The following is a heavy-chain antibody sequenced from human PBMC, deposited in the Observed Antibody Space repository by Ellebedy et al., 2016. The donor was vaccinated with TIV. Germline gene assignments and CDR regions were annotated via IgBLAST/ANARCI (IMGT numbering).Heavy chain of an antibody. J-gene: IGHJ4*02. D-gene: IGHD1-1*01. CDR1: GGSISSSNYY. CDR3: ARVNWNDRHASDY. V-gene: IGHV4-39*01. Sequence: SETLSLTCTVSGGSISSSNYYWGWIRQPPGKGLEWIASIYYSGSTYHNPSLKSRVTISVDTSKNQFSLKLSSVTAADTAVYYCARVNWNDRHASDYWGQGTLVTVSS. CDR2: IYYSGST.